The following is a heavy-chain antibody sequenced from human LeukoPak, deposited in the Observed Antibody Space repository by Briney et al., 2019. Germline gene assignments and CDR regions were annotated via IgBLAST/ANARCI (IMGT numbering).Heavy chain of an antibody. CDR3: AKDPYYYDSSGYPLDY. V-gene: IGHV3-23*01. J-gene: IGHJ4*02. Sequence: GGSLRLSCAASGFTFSSYAMSWVRQAPGRGLEWVSAISGSGGSTYYTDSVKGRFTISRDNSKNTLYLQMNSLRAEDTAVYYCAKDPYYYDSSGYPLDYWGQGTLVTVSS. CDR1: GFTFSSYA. D-gene: IGHD3-22*01. CDR2: ISGSGGST.